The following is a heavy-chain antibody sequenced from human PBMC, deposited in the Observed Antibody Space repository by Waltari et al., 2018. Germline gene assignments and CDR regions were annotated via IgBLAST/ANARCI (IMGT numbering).Heavy chain of an antibody. CDR1: GESFTGYF. D-gene: IGHD4-17*01. Sequence: QVQLQQWGAGLLKPSETLSLTCAVYGESFTGYFWSWIRQPPGKGLEWIGEISHSGSTNTNPSLKNRVTISVDTAKNQFSLKLSSVTAADAAVYFCARGPMLDYGDNSGHYYYGLDVWGQGTTVIVSS. CDR2: ISHSGST. J-gene: IGHJ6*02. CDR3: ARGPMLDYGDNSGHYYYGLDV. V-gene: IGHV4-34*01.